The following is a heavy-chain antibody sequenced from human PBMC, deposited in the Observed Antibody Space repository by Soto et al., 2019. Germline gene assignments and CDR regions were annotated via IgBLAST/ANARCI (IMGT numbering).Heavy chain of an antibody. V-gene: IGHV4-59*01. D-gene: IGHD5-18*01. J-gene: IGHJ4*02. CDR3: ARVRGYGYGYGSFDY. CDR2: IYYSGST. Sequence: QVQLQESGPGLVKPSETLSLTCTVSGGSISSYYWSWLRQPPGKGLEWIGYIYYSGSTNYNPSLKSRVTISGDTSKKQFSLKLRSVTAADTAVYYCARVRGYGYGYGSFDYWGQGTLVTVSS. CDR1: GGSISSYY.